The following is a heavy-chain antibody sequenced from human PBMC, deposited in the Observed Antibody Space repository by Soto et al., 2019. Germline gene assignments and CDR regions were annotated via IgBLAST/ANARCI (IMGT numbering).Heavy chain of an antibody. CDR2: ISLSSSYT. Sequence: GWSXRLSGEASVFTFDIHTIGLLRQAPGMRPEFISSISLSSSYTYYAESVKGRFTISRYNAKNSLFLQMNSLAVEDTAVYYSARKILPTVLELRGRAPTV. D-gene: IGHD1-7*01. J-gene: IGHJ6*02. CDR1: VFTFDIHT. V-gene: IGHV3-21*01. CDR3: ARKILPTVLEL.